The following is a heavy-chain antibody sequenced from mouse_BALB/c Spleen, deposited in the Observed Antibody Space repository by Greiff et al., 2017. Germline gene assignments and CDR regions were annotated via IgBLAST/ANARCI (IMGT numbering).Heavy chain of an antibody. V-gene: IGHV10-1*02. CDR3: VRRGLRLYAMDY. D-gene: IGHD2-4*01. Sequence: DVQLVESGGGLVQPKGSLKLSCAASGFTFNTYAMNWVRQAPGKGLEWVARIRSKSNNYATYYADSVKDRFTISRDDSQSMLYLQMNNLKTEDTAMYYCVRRGLRLYAMDYWGQGTSVTVSS. J-gene: IGHJ4*01. CDR2: IRSKSNNYAT. CDR1: GFTFNTYA.